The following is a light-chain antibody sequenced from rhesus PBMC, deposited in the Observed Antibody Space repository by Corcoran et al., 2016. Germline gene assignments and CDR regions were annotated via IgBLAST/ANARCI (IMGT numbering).Light chain of an antibody. CDR1: QSVSSS. J-gene: IGKJ1*01. V-gene: IGKV3-24*01. CDR3: LQHTNWPRT. CDR2: GAS. Sequence: EIVMTQSPATLSLSPGERANLSCRASQSVSSSLGRYKQKPGQAPRLLIYGASRRATGIPSRFSGSGSGTDFTLTISSLEPEDVAVYYCLQHTNWPRTFGQGSKVEIK.